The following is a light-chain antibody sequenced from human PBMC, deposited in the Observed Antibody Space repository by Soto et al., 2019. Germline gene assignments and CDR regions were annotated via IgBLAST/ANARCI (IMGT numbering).Light chain of an antibody. CDR1: SSHVGNYNR. CDR2: EVS. V-gene: IGLV2-18*02. Sequence: QSALTQPPSVSGSPGQSVTISCTGTSSHVGNYNRVSWYQQPPGTAPKVIIYEVSNRPTGVPDRFSGSKSGNTASLTISGLQAEDEADYYCSSYTSSSTYVFGTGTKLTVL. CDR3: SSYTSSSTYV. J-gene: IGLJ1*01.